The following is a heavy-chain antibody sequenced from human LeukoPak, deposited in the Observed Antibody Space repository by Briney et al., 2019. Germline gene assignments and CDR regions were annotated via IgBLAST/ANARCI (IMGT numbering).Heavy chain of an antibody. D-gene: IGHD6-19*01. CDR2: TNYRSKWYN. J-gene: IGHJ4*02. Sequence: SQTLSLTCDLSGDSVSGNIVAWNWIRQSPSRGLEWLGRTNYRSKWYNDYAVSVRGRITINPDTSKNRFSLQLDSVTLEDTAVYYCARGSSGSFDYWGQGTLVTVSS. CDR3: ARGSSGSFDY. V-gene: IGHV6-1*01. CDR1: GDSVSGNIVA.